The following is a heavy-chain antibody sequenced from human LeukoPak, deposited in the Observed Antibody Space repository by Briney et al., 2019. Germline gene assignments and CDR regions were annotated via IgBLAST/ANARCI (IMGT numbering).Heavy chain of an antibody. CDR1: GFTFSSYG. CDR2: IWYDGSNK. V-gene: IGHV3-33*08. CDR3: ARDKRVGQQLVFDY. Sequence: PGRSLRLSCAASGFTFSSYGMHWVRQAPGKGLEWVAVIWYDGSNKYYADSVKGRFTISRDNSKNTLYLQMNSLRAEDTAVYYCARDKRVGQQLVFDYWGQGTLVTVSS. J-gene: IGHJ4*02. D-gene: IGHD6-13*01.